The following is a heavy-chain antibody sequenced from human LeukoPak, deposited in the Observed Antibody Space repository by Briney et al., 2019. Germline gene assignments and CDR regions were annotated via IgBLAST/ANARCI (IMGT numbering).Heavy chain of an antibody. CDR1: GFTFSSYW. CDR3: ARVSPNTVTTLQYLDY. V-gene: IGHV3-7*01. D-gene: IGHD4-17*01. Sequence: GGSLRLSCAASGFTFSSYWMSWVRQAPGKGLEWVANIKQDGSEKYYVDSVKGRFTTSRDNAKNSLYLQMNSLRAEDTAVYYCARVSPNTVTTLQYLDYWGQGTLVTVSS. J-gene: IGHJ4*02. CDR2: IKQDGSEK.